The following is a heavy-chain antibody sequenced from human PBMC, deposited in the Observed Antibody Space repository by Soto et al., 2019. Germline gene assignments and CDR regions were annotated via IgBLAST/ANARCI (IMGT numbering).Heavy chain of an antibody. Sequence: GGSLRLSCAASGFTFINYAMHWVRQAPGKGLEWVAVISYDGSNKYYADSVKGRFTISRDNSKNTMYLQINSLSAEDTAVYHCARDQVKGTMTILWGQGTLVTVSS. CDR2: ISYDGSNK. D-gene: IGHD4-17*01. CDR1: GFTFINYA. CDR3: ARDQVKGTMTIL. V-gene: IGHV3-30-3*01. J-gene: IGHJ4*02.